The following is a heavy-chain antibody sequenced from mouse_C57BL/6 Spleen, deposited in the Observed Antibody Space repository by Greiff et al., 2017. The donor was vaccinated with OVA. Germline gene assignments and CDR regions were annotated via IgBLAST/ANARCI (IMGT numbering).Heavy chain of an antibody. CDR3: AKEEATIHYAMDY. D-gene: IGHD3-2*02. CDR1: GFSFTSYG. Sequence: QVQLQQSGPGLVQPSLSLSLTCTVSGFSFTSYGVHWVRQPPGQGLEWLGVIWSGGSTDYYAAFISRLSISKDNSKSQVFFKMNSLQAADTAIYYCAKEEATIHYAMDYWGQGTSVTVSS. J-gene: IGHJ4*01. V-gene: IGHV2-4*01. CDR2: IWSGGST.